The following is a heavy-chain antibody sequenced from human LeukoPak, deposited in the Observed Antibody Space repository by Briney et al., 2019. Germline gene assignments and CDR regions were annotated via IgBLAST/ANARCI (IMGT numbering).Heavy chain of an antibody. Sequence: ASVKVSCKASGGTFSSYAISWVRQAPGQGLEWMGRIIPIFGTANYAQKFQGRVTITTDESTSTAYMELSSLRSEDTAVYYCARVSYYDSCGYPFDYWGQGTLVTVSS. CDR3: ARVSYYDSCGYPFDY. J-gene: IGHJ4*02. CDR2: IIPIFGTA. D-gene: IGHD3-22*01. CDR1: GGTFSSYA. V-gene: IGHV1-69*05.